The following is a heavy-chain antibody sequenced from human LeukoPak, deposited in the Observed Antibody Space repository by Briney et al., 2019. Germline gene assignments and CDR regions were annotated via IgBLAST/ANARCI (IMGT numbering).Heavy chain of an antibody. Sequence: GGSLRLSCAASGFIFSDSYMNWIRQAPGKGLEWVSYISSSGIAKNYADSVKGRFTTSRDNANNSLYLQMNSLRADDTAVYYCARGDSSACPDYWGQGTLVTVSS. CDR2: ISSSGIAK. J-gene: IGHJ4*02. CDR3: ARGDSSACPDY. CDR1: GFIFSDSY. V-gene: IGHV3-11*01. D-gene: IGHD3-22*01.